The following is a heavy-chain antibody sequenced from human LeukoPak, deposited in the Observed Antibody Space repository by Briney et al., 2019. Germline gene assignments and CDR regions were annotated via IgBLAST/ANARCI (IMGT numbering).Heavy chain of an antibody. CDR1: GLTFSSYS. V-gene: IGHV3-21*01. Sequence: GGSLRLSCAASGLTFSSYSMTCVRQAPGQGLEWVLSISSSSSYIYYADSVKGRFTISRDNAKNSLYLQMNSLRAEDTAVYYCAAWGGAREYFDYWGQGTLVTVSS. CDR3: AAWGGAREYFDY. J-gene: IGHJ4*02. CDR2: ISSSSSYI. D-gene: IGHD3-16*01.